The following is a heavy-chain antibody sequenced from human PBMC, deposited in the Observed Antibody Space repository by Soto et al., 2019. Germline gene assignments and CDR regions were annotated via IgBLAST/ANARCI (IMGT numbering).Heavy chain of an antibody. V-gene: IGHV3-48*03. CDR2: ISIRGSTI. J-gene: IGHJ4*02. D-gene: IGHD1-26*01. CDR3: ARGRAVGSHFGS. Sequence: EVQLVESGGDLVQPGGSLRLSCAASGFTFSSYEFNWVRQAPGKGLEWVSYISIRGSTIYYTDSVKGRFTISRDNAKNSLYLQMNSLRAEDSAVYYCARGRAVGSHFGSWGQGTLVTVSS. CDR1: GFTFSSYE.